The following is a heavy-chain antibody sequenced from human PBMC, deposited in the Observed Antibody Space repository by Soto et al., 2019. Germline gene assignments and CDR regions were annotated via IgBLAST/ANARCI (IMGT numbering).Heavy chain of an antibody. CDR2: IYHSGST. V-gene: IGHV4-30-2*01. CDR3: ARRDVLRYFDWWTYGMDV. Sequence: PSETLSLTCAVSGGSISSGGYSWSWIRQPPGKGLEWIGYIYHSGSTNYNPSLKSRVTISVDTSKNQFSLKLSSVTAADTAVYYCARRDVLRYFDWWTYGMDVRGQGTTVTVSS. J-gene: IGHJ6*02. CDR1: GGSISSGGYS. D-gene: IGHD3-9*01.